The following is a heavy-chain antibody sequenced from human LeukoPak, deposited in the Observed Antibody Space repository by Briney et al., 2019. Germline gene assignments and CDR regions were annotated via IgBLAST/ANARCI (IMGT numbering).Heavy chain of an antibody. CDR1: GYTFTSYY. CDR3: ARVPQFDYYYYGMDV. CDR2: INPSGGST. J-gene: IGHJ6*02. Sequence: ASVKVSCKASGYTFTSYYMHWVRQAPGQGLEWMGIINPSGGSTSYAQKFQGRVTMTRDTSTSTVYMELSSLRSEDTAVYYCARVPQFDYYYYGMDVWGQGTTVTVSS. V-gene: IGHV1-46*01. D-gene: IGHD3-10*01.